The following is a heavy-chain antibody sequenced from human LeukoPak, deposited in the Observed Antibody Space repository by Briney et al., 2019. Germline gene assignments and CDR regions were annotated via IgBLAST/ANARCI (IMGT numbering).Heavy chain of an antibody. Sequence: GGSLRLSCAAYGFTFSSYWMHWVRQAPGKGLVWVSRINSDGSSTSYADSVKGRFTISRDNAKNTLYLQMNSLRAEDTAVYYCAELGITMIGGVWGKGTTVTISS. CDR2: INSDGSST. V-gene: IGHV3-74*01. CDR3: AELGITMIGGV. J-gene: IGHJ6*04. CDR1: GFTFSSYW. D-gene: IGHD3-10*02.